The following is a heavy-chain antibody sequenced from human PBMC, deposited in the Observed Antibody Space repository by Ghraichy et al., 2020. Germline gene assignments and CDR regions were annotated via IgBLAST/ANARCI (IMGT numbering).Heavy chain of an antibody. D-gene: IGHD6-13*01. J-gene: IGHJ5*02. CDR2: INPSGGST. CDR1: GYTFTSYY. CDR3: ARDYNDWAAAGTLNGFDP. V-gene: IGHV1-46*01. Sequence: ASVKVSRKASGYTFTSYYMHWVRQAPGQGLEWMGIINPSGGSTSYAQKFQGRVTMTRDTSTSTVYMELSSLRSEDTAVYYCARDYNDWAAAGTLNGFDPWGQGTLVTVSS.